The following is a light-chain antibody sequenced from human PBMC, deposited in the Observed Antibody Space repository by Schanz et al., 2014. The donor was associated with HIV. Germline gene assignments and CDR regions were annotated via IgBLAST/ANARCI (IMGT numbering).Light chain of an antibody. J-gene: IGLJ3*02. CDR1: SSNLGAGYE. Sequence: QSVLTQPPSVSGAPGQRVTISCTGSSSNLGAGYEVHWYRQLPGTAPKLLIYGNNNRPSGVPDRFSGSKSGSSATLAISGLQADDEAYYYCQSYDRSLSGSVFGGGTKLTVL. CDR3: QSYDRSLSGSV. V-gene: IGLV1-40*01. CDR2: GNN.